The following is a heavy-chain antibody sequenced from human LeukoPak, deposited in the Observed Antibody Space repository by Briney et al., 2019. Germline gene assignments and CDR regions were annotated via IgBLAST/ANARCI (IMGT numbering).Heavy chain of an antibody. D-gene: IGHD2-2*02. CDR3: ARDRDCSSTSCYSWFDP. CDR1: GGSISSYY. CDR2: IYYSGST. Sequence: SETLSLTCTVSGGSISSYYWSWIRQPPGKGLEWIGYIYYSGSTNYNPSLKSRVTISVDTSKSQFSLKLSSVTAADTAVYYCARDRDCSSTSCYSWFDPWGQGTLVTVSS. J-gene: IGHJ5*02. V-gene: IGHV4-59*01.